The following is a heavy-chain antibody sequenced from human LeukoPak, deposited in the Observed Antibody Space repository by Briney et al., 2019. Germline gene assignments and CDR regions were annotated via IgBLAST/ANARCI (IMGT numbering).Heavy chain of an antibody. D-gene: IGHD5-18*01. CDR2: MQSTGIS. J-gene: IGHJ4*02. CDR3: ARDKRHSYGRYFDP. Sequence: PSETLSLTCSVSGDSISTYHWNWIRKPPGKGLEWIGYMQSTGISKYNPSLKSRVNIFVDTSKNQFVLNLRSVTAADMAVYYCARDKRHSYGRYFDPWGQGMLVTVSS. CDR1: GDSISTYH. V-gene: IGHV4-59*01.